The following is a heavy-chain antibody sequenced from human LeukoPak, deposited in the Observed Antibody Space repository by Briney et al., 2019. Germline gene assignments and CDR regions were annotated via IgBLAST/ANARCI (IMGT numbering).Heavy chain of an antibody. CDR2: ISASGGST. J-gene: IGHJ4*02. CDR1: GFTFSSSA. V-gene: IGHV3-23*01. D-gene: IGHD6-13*01. Sequence: QPGGSLRLSCAASGFTFSSSAMSWVRQVPGKGLEWVSGISASGGSTYYADSVRGRFTISRDNSKNTLYLQMNSLRAEDKAVYYCARAYSSSWYVDYWGQGTLVTVSS. CDR3: ARAYSSSWYVDY.